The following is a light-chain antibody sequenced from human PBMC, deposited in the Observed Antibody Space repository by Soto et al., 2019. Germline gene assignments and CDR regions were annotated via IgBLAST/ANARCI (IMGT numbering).Light chain of an antibody. Sequence: SYELTQPPSVSVAPGETARITCAGDNIGRKSVHWYQQKPGQAPVLVIYDDSDRPSGIPARITGSNSGNTATLTISRVEAGDEAGYDCQVWHSSTDHVVFGGGTQLTVL. J-gene: IGLJ2*01. CDR3: QVWHSSTDHVV. V-gene: IGLV3-21*04. CDR2: DDS. CDR1: NIGRKS.